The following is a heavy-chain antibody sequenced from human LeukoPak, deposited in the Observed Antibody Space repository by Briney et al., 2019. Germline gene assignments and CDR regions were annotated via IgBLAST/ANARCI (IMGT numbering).Heavy chain of an antibody. D-gene: IGHD3-10*01. J-gene: IGHJ6*02. Sequence: GGSLRLSCAASGFTFSSFAMTWVRQGPGKGLEWVSSISSSSSYIYYADSVKGRFTISRDNAKNSLYLQMNGLRAEDTAVYYCARDRVVRGSNPGMDVWGQGTTVTVSS. V-gene: IGHV3-21*01. CDR3: ARDRVVRGSNPGMDV. CDR1: GFTFSSFA. CDR2: ISSSSSYI.